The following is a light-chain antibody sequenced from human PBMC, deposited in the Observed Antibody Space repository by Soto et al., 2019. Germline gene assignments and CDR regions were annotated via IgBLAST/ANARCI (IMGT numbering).Light chain of an antibody. CDR2: DAS. CDR3: QQRQDGIT. CDR1: QSVLSY. Sequence: EIVLTQSPGTLSLSPGERATLSCRASQSVLSYLAWYQRKPGQAPRLVIYDASKRSTGIPARFSGSGSGTNFTLTINSLEPEDFAVYYCQQRQDGITFGQGTRLDIK. V-gene: IGKV3-11*01. J-gene: IGKJ5*01.